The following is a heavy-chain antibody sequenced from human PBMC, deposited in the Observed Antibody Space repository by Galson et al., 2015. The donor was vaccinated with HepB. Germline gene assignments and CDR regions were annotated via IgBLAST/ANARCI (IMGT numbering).Heavy chain of an antibody. D-gene: IGHD3-10*01. J-gene: IGHJ2*01. CDR3: ARRIYGSGSYIPHFDL. CDR1: GGSISSYY. V-gene: IGHV4-59*08. Sequence: ETLSLTCTVSGGSISSYYWSWIRQPPGKGLEWIGYIYYSGSTNYNPSLKSRVTISVDTSKNQFSLKLSSVTAADTAVYYCARRIYGSGSYIPHFDLWGRGTLVTVSS. CDR2: IYYSGST.